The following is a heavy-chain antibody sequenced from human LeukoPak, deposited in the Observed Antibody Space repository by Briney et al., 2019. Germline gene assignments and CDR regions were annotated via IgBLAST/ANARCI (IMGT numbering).Heavy chain of an antibody. CDR1: GLTVSNNY. J-gene: IGHJ4*02. Sequence: GGSLRLSCAASGLTVSNNYMSWVRQAPGKGLEYISVIYSGGGTFYSGSVRGRFTISRDDSKNTLYLQMNSLRADDTAVYYCAKDSKGPAFWGQGTLVIVSS. CDR2: IYSGGGT. V-gene: IGHV3-53*01. D-gene: IGHD2-15*01. CDR3: AKDSKGPAF.